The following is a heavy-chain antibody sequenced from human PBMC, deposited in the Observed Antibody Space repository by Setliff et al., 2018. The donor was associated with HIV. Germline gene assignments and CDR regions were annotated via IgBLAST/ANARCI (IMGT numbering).Heavy chain of an antibody. CDR1: GGSISSGSYY. V-gene: IGHV4-61*09. CDR3: ARDLRFGP. Sequence: SETLSLTCTVSGGSISSGSYYWSWIRQPAGKGLEWIGHIYTSGSTNYNPSLKSRVTISVDTSKSQFSLKLSSVTAADTAVYYCARDLRFGPWGQGTLVTVSS. CDR2: IYTSGST. J-gene: IGHJ5*02.